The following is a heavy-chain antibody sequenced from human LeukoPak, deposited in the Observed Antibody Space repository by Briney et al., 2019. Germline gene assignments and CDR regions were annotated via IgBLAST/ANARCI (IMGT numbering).Heavy chain of an antibody. CDR1: AFGFTCYS. CDR3: ARGGVGDVLDI. V-gene: IGHV5-51*01. Sequence: GQSLKIACHVSAFGFTCYSIAWIRQIPVQDLEWMGIIDPGYSHAIYRPSFQGQVNISVDKSIRTAYLQWSSLKASDNGAYYCARGGVGDVLDIWGRGTMVAVSS. CDR2: IDPGYSHA. J-gene: IGHJ3*02. D-gene: IGHD3-16*01.